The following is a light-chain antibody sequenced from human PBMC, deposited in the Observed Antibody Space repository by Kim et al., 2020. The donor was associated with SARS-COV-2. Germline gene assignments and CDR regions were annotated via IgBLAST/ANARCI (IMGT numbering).Light chain of an antibody. CDR1: QSISNW. J-gene: IGKJ4*01. CDR3: LQRRDWPLT. CDR2: DAS. V-gene: IGKV3-11*01. Sequence: LSPGERAPRSCRASQSISNWLAWYQQKPGQAPRLLICDASNRATGIPARFSGSGSGTDFTLTISSLEPEDFAVYYCLQRRDWPLTFGGGTKVDIK.